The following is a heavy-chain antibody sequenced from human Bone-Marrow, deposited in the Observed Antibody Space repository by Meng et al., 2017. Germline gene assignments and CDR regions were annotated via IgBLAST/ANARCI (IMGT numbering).Heavy chain of an antibody. J-gene: IGHJ5*02. D-gene: IGHD3-16*01. Sequence: QVQSTESGPGLVKPSQTLSLTCTVSGGSISSGGYYWSWIRQHPGKGLEWIGYIYYSGTTYYNPSLSSLVTISVDTSKNQFSLNLSSVTAADTAVYYCARDIRQGGNIWFDPWGQGTLVTVSS. CDR1: GGSISSGGYY. CDR2: IYYSGTT. V-gene: IGHV4-31*01. CDR3: ARDIRQGGNIWFDP.